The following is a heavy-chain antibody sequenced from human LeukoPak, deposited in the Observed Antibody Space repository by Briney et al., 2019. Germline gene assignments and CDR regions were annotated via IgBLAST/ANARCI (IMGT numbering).Heavy chain of an antibody. CDR3: ASGVVVVAATTNGY. CDR1: GFTFSSYE. D-gene: IGHD2-15*01. J-gene: IGHJ4*01. CDR2: ISSSGSTI. V-gene: IGHV3-48*03. Sequence: PGGSLTLSCAASGFTFSSYEMNWDRQAPGKGLEGVSYISSSGSTIYYADSVKGRFTISRDNAKNSLYLQMNSLRAEDTAVYYCASGVVVVAATTNGYWGQEPWSPSPQ.